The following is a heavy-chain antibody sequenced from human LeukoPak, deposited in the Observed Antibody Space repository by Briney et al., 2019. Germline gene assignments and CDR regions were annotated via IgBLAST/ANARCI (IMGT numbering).Heavy chain of an antibody. CDR1: GGSISSYY. CDR2: IYYSGST. Sequence: PSETLFLTCTVSGGSISSYYWSWIRQPPGKGLEWIGYIYYSGSTNYNPSLKSRVTISVDTSKNQFSLKLSSVTAADTAVYYCATEAIGRVGWFDPWGQGTLVTVSS. CDR3: ATEAIGRVGWFDP. D-gene: IGHD3/OR15-3a*01. V-gene: IGHV4-59*01. J-gene: IGHJ5*02.